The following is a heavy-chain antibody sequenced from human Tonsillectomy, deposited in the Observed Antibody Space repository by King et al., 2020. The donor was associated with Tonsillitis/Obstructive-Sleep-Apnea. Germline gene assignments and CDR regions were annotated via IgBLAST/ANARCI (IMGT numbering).Heavy chain of an antibody. CDR3: AKVVGGYWIGGICYPYY. V-gene: IGHV3-23*04. CDR2: ISGSGGST. J-gene: IGHJ4*02. CDR1: GFTFSSYA. Sequence: VQLVESGGGLVQPGGSLRLSCAASGFTFSSYAMSWVRQAPGKGLEWVSTISGSGGSTYYADSVKGRFTISRDNSKNTLYLQMNSLRAEDTALYYCAKVVGGYWIGGICYPYYSGQGTLVTVSS. D-gene: IGHD2-15*01.